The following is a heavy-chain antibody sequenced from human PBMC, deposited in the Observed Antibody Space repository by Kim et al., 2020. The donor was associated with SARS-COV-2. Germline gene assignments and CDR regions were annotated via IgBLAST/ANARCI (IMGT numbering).Heavy chain of an antibody. CDR1: GGSISSYY. Sequence: SETLSLTCTVSGGSISSYYWSWIRQPPGKGLEWIGYIYYSGSTNYNPSLKSRVTISVDTSKNQFSLKLSSVTAADTAVYYCARAGSSPLNYFDYWGQGTLVTVSS. CDR3: ARAGSSPLNYFDY. V-gene: IGHV4-59*08. D-gene: IGHD1-26*01. J-gene: IGHJ4*02. CDR2: IYYSGST.